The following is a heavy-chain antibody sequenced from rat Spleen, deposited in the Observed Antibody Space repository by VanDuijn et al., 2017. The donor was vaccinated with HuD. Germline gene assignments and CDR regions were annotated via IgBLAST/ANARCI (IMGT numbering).Heavy chain of an antibody. CDR3: ARYYSGYFDY. Sequence: EVQLQESGPGLVKPSQSLSLTCSVTGYSITSSYRWNWIRKFPGNKLEWMGYINSAGSTNYNPSLKSRISITRDTSKNQFFLQVNSVTTEYTATYYCARYYSGYFDYWGQGVMVTVSS. V-gene: IGHV3-3*01. D-gene: IGHD1-1*01. CDR2: INSAGST. J-gene: IGHJ2*01. CDR1: GYSITSSYR.